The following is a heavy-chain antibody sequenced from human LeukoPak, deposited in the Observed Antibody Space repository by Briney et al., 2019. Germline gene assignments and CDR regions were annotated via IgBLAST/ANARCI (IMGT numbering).Heavy chain of an antibody. V-gene: IGHV3-21*01. CDR2: ISRSSSYI. D-gene: IGHD3-22*01. CDR1: GFTFSSYS. CDR3: ARDALSITMIVVPNFDY. Sequence: PGGSLRLSCAASGFTFSSYSMNWVRQAPGKGLEWVSSISRSSSYIYYADSVKGRFTISRDNAKNSLYLQMNSLRAEDTAVYYCARDALSITMIVVPNFDYWGQGTLVTVSS. J-gene: IGHJ4*02.